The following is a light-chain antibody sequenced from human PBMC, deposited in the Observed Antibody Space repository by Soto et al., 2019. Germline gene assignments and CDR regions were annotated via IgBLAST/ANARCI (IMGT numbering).Light chain of an antibody. CDR3: QQRSNWPIT. CDR1: QSVFSS. CDR2: GAA. J-gene: IGKJ5*01. V-gene: IGKV3-15*01. Sequence: ETVMTQSPATLSVSPGERATLSCRASQSVFSSLAWYQHKPGQAPRLLIYGAATRATGIPARFSGSGSGTEFTLTISSLQSEDFAVYYCQQRSNWPITFGQGTRLEIK.